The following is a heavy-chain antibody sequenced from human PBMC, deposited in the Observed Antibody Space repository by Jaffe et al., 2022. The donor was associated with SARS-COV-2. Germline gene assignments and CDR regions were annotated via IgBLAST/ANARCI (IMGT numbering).Heavy chain of an antibody. D-gene: IGHD1-26*01. CDR3: ARMGGMAHAFDI. CDR2: ISYDGSNK. V-gene: IGHV3-30*03. J-gene: IGHJ3*02. CDR1: GFTFSSYG. Sequence: QVQLVESGGGVVQPGRSLRLSCAASGFTFSSYGMHWVRQAPGKGLEWVAVISYDGSNKYYADSVKGRFTISRDNSKNTLYLQMNSLRAEDTAVYYCARMGGMAHAFDIWGQGTMVTVSS.